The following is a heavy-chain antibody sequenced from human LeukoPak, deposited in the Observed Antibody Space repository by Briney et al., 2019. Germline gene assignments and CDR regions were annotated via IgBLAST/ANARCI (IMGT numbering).Heavy chain of an antibody. CDR3: TTGVTGTTFRPDY. V-gene: IGHV3-48*04. D-gene: IGHD1-7*01. CDR2: ITSSSSTI. Sequence: GGSLRLSSAASGFTFSSHSMNWVRQAPGKGLEWVSYITSSSSTIYYADSVKGRFTISRDNPKNSLYLQMNSLRAEDTAVYYCTTGVTGTTFRPDYWGQGTLVTVSS. CDR1: GFTFSSHS. J-gene: IGHJ4*02.